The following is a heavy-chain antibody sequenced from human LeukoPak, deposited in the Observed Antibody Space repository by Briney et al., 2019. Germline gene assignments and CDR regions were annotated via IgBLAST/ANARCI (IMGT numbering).Heavy chain of an antibody. CDR3: ARGLVGASGSY. CDR1: GFTFSSYA. CDR2: ISYDGSNK. V-gene: IGHV3-30-3*01. J-gene: IGHJ4*02. D-gene: IGHD1-26*01. Sequence: GRSLRLSCAASGFTFSSYAMHWVRQAPGKGLEWVAVISYDGSNKYYADSVKGRFTISRDNSKNTLYLQMNSLRAEDTAVYYCARGLVGASGSYWGQGTLVTVSS.